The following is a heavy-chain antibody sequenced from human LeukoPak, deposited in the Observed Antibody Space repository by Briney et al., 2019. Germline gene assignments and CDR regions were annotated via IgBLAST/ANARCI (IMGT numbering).Heavy chain of an antibody. CDR1: GGSISSSNW. D-gene: IGHD2-8*01. Sequence: SGTLSLTCAVSGGSISSSNWWSWVRQPPGKGLEWIGEIYHSGSTNYNPSLKSRVTISVDKSKNQFSLKLSSVTAADTAVYYCARGGGYCTNGVCVYFDYWGQGTLVTVSS. CDR3: ARGGGYCTNGVCVYFDY. J-gene: IGHJ4*02. V-gene: IGHV4-4*02. CDR2: IYHSGST.